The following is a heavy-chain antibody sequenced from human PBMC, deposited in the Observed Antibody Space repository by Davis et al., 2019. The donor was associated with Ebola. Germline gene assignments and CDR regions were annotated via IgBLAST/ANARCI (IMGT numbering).Heavy chain of an antibody. CDR3: AKVPRGIPSYFDY. J-gene: IGHJ4*02. D-gene: IGHD3-10*01. CDR1: GFTFSSYA. CDR2: ISGNGGTT. Sequence: GGSLRLSCAASGFTFSSYAMSWVRQAPGKGLEWVSGISGNGGTTYSADSVKGRFTVSRDNSKNTLYLQMNSLRAEDTAVYYCAKVPRGIPSYFDYWGQGTLVTVSS. V-gene: IGHV3-23*01.